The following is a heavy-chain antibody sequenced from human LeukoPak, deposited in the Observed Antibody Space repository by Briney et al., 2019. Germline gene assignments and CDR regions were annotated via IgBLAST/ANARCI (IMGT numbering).Heavy chain of an antibody. CDR1: GFTFSSYE. J-gene: IGHJ4*02. CDR3: AKDAAAAGSAYYFEY. D-gene: IGHD6-13*01. Sequence: GGSLRLSCAASGFTFSSYEMNWVRQAPGNGLEWVSYISSSGSTIYYADSVKGRFTISRDNAKNTLYLQMNSLRADDTAIYYCAKDAAAAGSAYYFEYWGQGTLVTVSS. CDR2: ISSSGSTI. V-gene: IGHV3-48*03.